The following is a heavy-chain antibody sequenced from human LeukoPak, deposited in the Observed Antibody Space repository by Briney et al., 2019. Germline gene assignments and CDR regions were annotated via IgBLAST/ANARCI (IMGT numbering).Heavy chain of an antibody. CDR1: GYTFTSYG. D-gene: IGHD6-13*01. CDR3: ARDRKTGIAAE. V-gene: IGHV1-18*01. J-gene: IGHJ4*02. CDR2: ISAYNGNT. Sequence: ASVKVSCKASGYTFTSYGISWVRQAPGQGLEWMGWISAYNGNTDYAQKLQGRVTMTTDTSTSTAYMELRSLRSDDTAAYYCARDRKTGIAAEWGQGTLVTVSS.